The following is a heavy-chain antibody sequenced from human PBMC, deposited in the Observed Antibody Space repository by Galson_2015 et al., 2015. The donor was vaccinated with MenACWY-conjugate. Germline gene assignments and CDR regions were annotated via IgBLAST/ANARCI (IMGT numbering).Heavy chain of an antibody. J-gene: IGHJ4*02. CDR3: ATSSAAAGSS. Sequence: SLRLSCAASGFTFNNYAMSWVRQAPGKGLEWVSSVSGSRNTNFYADSVKGRFTISRDNSKNTLNLQMNSLRPDDTAVYYCATSSAAAGSSWGQGTLVTVSS. CDR2: VSGSRNTN. CDR1: GFTFNNYA. D-gene: IGHD6-13*01. V-gene: IGHV3-23*01.